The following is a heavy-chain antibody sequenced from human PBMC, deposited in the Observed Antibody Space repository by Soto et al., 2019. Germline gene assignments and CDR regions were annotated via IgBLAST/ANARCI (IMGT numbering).Heavy chain of an antibody. D-gene: IGHD3-3*01. CDR3: AGGLGYFRSSFITPDCYWGMDV. CDR2: IYSSGTT. J-gene: IGHJ6*02. CDR1: GGSIINYY. V-gene: IGHV4-4*07. Sequence: SETLSLSCTVSGGSIINYYWTWIRQPAGKGREYIGRIYSSGTTNYNPSLKSRVTMSVDTSKNQFSLKLSSVTAADTAVYYCAGGLGYFRSSFITPDCYWGMDVWGQGTRDTVSS.